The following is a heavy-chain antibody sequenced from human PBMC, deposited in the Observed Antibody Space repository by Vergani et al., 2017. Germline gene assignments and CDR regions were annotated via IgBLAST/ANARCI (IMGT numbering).Heavy chain of an antibody. J-gene: IGHJ4*02. D-gene: IGHD3-10*01. CDR3: AKDRLKRAGSYYEGDFDS. Sequence: QVHLVQSGAEVKKPGASVKVSCKASGYTFTGHYMHWVRQTPGQGLEWMGWINPNSGGTNYAQKFQGRVTMTRDTSISTAYMELSRLRSDDTAVYYCAKDRLKRAGSYYEGDFDSWGQGVLVTVSS. V-gene: IGHV1-2*02. CDR2: INPNSGGT. CDR1: GYTFTGHY.